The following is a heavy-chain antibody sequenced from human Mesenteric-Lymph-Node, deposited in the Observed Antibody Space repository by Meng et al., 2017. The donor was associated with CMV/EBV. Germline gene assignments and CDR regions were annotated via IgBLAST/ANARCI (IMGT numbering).Heavy chain of an antibody. J-gene: IGHJ3*02. Sequence: GESLKISCAASGFTFSSYSMNWVRQAPGKGLEWVSYISSSSSTIYYADSVKGRFTISRDNAKNSLYLQMNSLRAEDTAVYYCARERGGYCGTSTCPRAFDIWGQGTMVTVSS. V-gene: IGHV3-48*04. CDR2: ISSSSSTI. CDR3: ARERGGYCGTSTCPRAFDI. CDR1: GFTFSSYS. D-gene: IGHD2-2*01.